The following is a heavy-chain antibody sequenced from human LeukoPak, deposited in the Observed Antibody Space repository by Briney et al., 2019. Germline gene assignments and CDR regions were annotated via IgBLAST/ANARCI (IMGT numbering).Heavy chain of an antibody. CDR1: GFSFDTYA. CDR3: ARGHLRIASLIDF. V-gene: IGHV3-30*04. Sequence: RPGKSLKLSCEASGFSFDTYAYHWVRQAPGKGLEWVSIISFDGSLQYYTDSVEGRFTISRDISTNTVYLQMNSLRPEDTAVYYCARGHLRIASLIDFWGQGTLVTVSS. CDR2: ISFDGSLQ. J-gene: IGHJ4*02. D-gene: IGHD2-15*01.